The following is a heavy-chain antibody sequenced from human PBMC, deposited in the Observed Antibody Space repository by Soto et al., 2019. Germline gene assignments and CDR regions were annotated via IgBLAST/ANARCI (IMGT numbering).Heavy chain of an antibody. CDR2: ISYDGSNK. CDR3: GKEKGIVGATPHD. J-gene: IGHJ4*02. V-gene: IGHV3-30*18. CDR1: GFTFSSYG. D-gene: IGHD1-26*01. Sequence: QVQLVESGGGVVQPGRSLRLSCAASGFTFSSYGMHWVRQAPGKGLEWVAVISYDGSNKYYADSVKGRFTISRDNSKNTLHLQMNSLRAEDTAVDYCGKEKGIVGATPHDWGQGTLVTLSS.